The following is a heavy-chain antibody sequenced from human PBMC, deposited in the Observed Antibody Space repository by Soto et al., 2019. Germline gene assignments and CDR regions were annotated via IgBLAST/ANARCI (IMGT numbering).Heavy chain of an antibody. J-gene: IGHJ4*02. V-gene: IGHV1-24*01. D-gene: IGHD3-10*01. CDR3: ATDVLYYYGSGSYYHFDY. CDR2: FDPEDGET. CDR1: GYTLTELS. Sequence: SVKVSCKVSGYTLTELSMHWVRQAPGKGLEWMGGFDPEDGETIYAQKFQGRVTMTEDTSTDTAYMELSSLRSEDTAVYYCATDVLYYYGSGSYYHFDYWGQGTLVTVSS.